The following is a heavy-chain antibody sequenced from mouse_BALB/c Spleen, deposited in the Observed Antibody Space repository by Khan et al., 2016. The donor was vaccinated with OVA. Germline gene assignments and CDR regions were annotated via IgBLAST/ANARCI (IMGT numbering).Heavy chain of an antibody. CDR1: GYTFTTYW. CDR3: EGDRFDY. J-gene: IGHJ2*01. CDR2: INPTSGYT. V-gene: IGHV1-7*01. Sequence: VQLQESGAELAKPGASVKMSCKASGYTFTTYWMHWVKQRPGQGLEWIGYINPTSGYTDYNQKFKDKATLTADKSSSTAYMQLSSLTSDDSAVYYWEGDRFDYWGQGTTVTVSA.